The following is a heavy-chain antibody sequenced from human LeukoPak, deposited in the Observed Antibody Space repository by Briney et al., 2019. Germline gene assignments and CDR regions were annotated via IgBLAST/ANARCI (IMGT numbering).Heavy chain of an antibody. D-gene: IGHD3-10*01. J-gene: IGHJ4*02. CDR3: ARGAGSHEYYFDY. Sequence: PSETLLQTFCVQGDQISSYYWSWIRQPPGKGLGWIGHFYSSRSNNYNPSRKSRVTITVDTSKNQYSLKLSAVTAADTAVYYGARGAGSHEYYFDYWGQGTLVSVSS. CDR2: FYSSRSN. V-gene: IGHV4-59*01. CDR1: GDQISSYY.